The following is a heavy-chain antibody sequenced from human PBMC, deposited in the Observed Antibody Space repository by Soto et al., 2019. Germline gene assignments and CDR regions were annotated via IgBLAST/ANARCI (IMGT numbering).Heavy chain of an antibody. CDR3: ARGGILRGFDP. V-gene: IGHV4-31*03. J-gene: IGHJ5*02. Sequence: SQTLSLTCTVSGGSISSYYWSWIRQHPGKGLEWIGYIYYSGSTYYNPSLKSRVTISVDTSKDQFSLKLSSVTAADTAVYYCARGGILRGFDPWGQGTLVTVSS. D-gene: IGHD3-16*01. CDR2: IYYSGST. CDR1: GGSISSYY.